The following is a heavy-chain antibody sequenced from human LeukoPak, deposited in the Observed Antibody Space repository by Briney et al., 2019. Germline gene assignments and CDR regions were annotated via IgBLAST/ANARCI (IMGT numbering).Heavy chain of an antibody. J-gene: IGHJ4*02. CDR2: IYYSGST. V-gene: IGHV4-59*01. D-gene: IGHD3-10*01. CDR3: ARAGLHYYGSGSYYGFDY. CDR1: GGSISSYY. Sequence: SETLSLTCTVSGGSISSYYWSWIRQPPGKGLEWIGYIYYSGSTNYNPSLKSRVTISVDTSKNQFSLKLSSVTAADTAVYYCARAGLHYYGSGSYYGFDYWGQGTLVTVSS.